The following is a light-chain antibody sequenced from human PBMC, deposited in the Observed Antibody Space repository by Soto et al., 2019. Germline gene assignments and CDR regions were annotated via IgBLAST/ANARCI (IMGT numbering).Light chain of an antibody. CDR1: QSVSTN. CDR3: QQCEDWPRT. CDR2: GTS. J-gene: IGKJ1*01. Sequence: EIVMTQSPATLSVSPGERATLSCRASQSVSTNLAWYQQKPGQAPRLLIHGTSTRATGVPARFSGSGSGTEFTLTISSLQSEDFAVYYCQQCEDWPRTFGQGTKVEIK. V-gene: IGKV3-15*01.